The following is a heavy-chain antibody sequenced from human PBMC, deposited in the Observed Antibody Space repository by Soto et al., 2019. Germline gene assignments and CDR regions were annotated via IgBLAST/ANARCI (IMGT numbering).Heavy chain of an antibody. D-gene: IGHD6-6*01. Sequence: SETLSLTCTVSGGSIISGDYYWSWIRQPPGKGLEWIGYIYYSGSTYYNPSLKSRVTISVGTSKNQFSLKLSSVTAADTAVYYCARDLVPLSSSSFFFFHYYGMDVWGQGTTVTVSS. V-gene: IGHV4-30-4*01. CDR2: IYYSGST. CDR3: ARDLVPLSSSSFFFFHYYGMDV. CDR1: GGSIISGDYY. J-gene: IGHJ6*02.